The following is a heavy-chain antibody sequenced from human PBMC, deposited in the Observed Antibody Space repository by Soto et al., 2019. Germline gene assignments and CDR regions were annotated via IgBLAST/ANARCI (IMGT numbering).Heavy chain of an antibody. CDR3: ARSRNGAVPDSINF. V-gene: IGHV3-30-3*01. J-gene: IGHJ4*02. Sequence: PGGSLRLSCAASGFTFSRYAMHWVRQAPGEGLEWVAVISRDGSSKYYGDSVKGRFTVSRDNSNNTLYLSMTSLRPGDTAVFYCARSRNGAVPDSINFWGQGTLVTVSS. D-gene: IGHD2-8*01. CDR2: ISRDGSSK. CDR1: GFTFSRYA.